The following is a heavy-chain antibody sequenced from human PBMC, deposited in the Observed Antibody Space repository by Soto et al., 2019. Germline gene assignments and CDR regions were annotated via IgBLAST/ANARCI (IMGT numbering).Heavy chain of an antibody. J-gene: IGHJ6*02. V-gene: IGHV3-15*07. D-gene: IGHD1-20*01. CDR2: IKSKTDGGTT. CDR1: GFTFSNAW. CDR3: TTHTSFRYTYYGMDV. Sequence: GGSLRLSCAASGFTFSNAWMNWVRQAPGKGLEWVGRIKSKTDGGTTDYAAPVKGRFTISRDDSKNTLYLQMNSLKTEDTAVYYCTTHTSFRYTYYGMDVWGQGTTVTVSS.